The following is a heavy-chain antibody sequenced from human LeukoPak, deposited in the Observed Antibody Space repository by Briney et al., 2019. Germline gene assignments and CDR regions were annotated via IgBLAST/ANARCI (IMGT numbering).Heavy chain of an antibody. J-gene: IGHJ6*02. Sequence: GGSLRLSCAASGFTFSSYSMNWVRQAPGKGLEWVSSISSSSSYIYYADSVKGRFTISRDNAKNSLYLQMNSLRAEDTAVYYCARDQIAVAGYYYYGMDVWGQGTTVTVSS. CDR2: ISSSSSYI. D-gene: IGHD6-19*01. CDR1: GFTFSSYS. CDR3: ARDQIAVAGYYYYGMDV. V-gene: IGHV3-21*01.